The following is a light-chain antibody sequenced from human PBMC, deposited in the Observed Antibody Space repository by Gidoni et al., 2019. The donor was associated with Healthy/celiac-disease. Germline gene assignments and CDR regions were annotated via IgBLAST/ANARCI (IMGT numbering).Light chain of an antibody. V-gene: IGLV2-14*01. J-gene: IGLJ3*02. CDR2: EVS. CDR1: SSDVGGYNY. Sequence: QSALTQPASVSCSPGQSLTISCTGTSSDVGGYNYVSWYQQHPGKAPKLMIYEVSNRPSGVSNRFSGSKSGNTASLTISGLQAEDEADYYCSSYTSSSTLPNWVFGGGTKLTVL. CDR3: SSYTSSSTLPNWV.